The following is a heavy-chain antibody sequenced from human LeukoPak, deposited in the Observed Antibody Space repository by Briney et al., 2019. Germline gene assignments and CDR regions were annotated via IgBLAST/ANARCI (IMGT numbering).Heavy chain of an antibody. CDR1: GGSISNYY. D-gene: IGHD6-13*01. V-gene: IGHV4-4*09. J-gene: IGHJ6*03. Sequence: SETLSLTCAVSGGSISNYYWSWIRQPPGKGLEWIGYIHTSGTSNQNPSLKSRVTISVDTSKNHYSLSLRSVTAADTAVYYCARDSLAAAEKGGEGYYYYYMDVWGKGTTVTVSS. CDR2: IHTSGTS. CDR3: ARDSLAAAEKGGEGYYYYYMDV.